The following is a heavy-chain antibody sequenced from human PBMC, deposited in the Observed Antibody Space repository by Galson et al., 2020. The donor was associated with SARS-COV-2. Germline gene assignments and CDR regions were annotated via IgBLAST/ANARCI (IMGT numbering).Heavy chain of an antibody. V-gene: IGHV3-23*01. D-gene: IGHD3-22*01. J-gene: IGHJ4*02. CDR2: ISANGNRA. CDR3: AGRFDGRGYSYFDY. CDR1: GFNFNIYA. Sequence: GGSLRLSCVVSGFNFNIYAMDWVRQAPGKGLEWASAISANGNRASYIDSVKGRFIIGRDNSKNTLYLEMNSLRAEDTAVYFCAGRFDGRGYSYFDYWGQGTLVTVSA.